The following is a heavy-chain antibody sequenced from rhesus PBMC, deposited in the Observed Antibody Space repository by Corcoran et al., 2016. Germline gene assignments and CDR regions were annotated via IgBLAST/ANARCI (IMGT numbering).Heavy chain of an antibody. CDR1: GYSFTSYG. V-gene: IGHV5-20*02. Sequence: EVQLVQSGAEVKRPGESLKISCKTSGYSFTSYGIRWVRQMPGKGLEGMGAIDPSDSDVRYSPSFQGQVTISADKSTSTAYLQWSSLKASDTATYYCARRAGTGYFDYWGQGVLVTVSS. CDR3: ARRAGTGYFDY. J-gene: IGHJ4*01. D-gene: IGHD5-24*01. CDR2: IDPSDSDV.